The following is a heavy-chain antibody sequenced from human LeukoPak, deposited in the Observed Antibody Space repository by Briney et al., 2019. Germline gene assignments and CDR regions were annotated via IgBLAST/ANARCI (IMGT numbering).Heavy chain of an antibody. CDR3: AKDLIVVVTATPDLDY. J-gene: IGHJ4*02. V-gene: IGHV3-23*01. CDR1: GFTFSSYP. D-gene: IGHD2-21*02. CDR2: ISGSGGST. Sequence: GSLRLSCAASGFTFSSYPMSWVRQAPGKGLEWVSAISGSGGSTYYADSVKGRFTISRDNSKNTLYLQMNSLRAEDTAVCYCAKDLIVVVTATPDLDYWGQGTLVTVSS.